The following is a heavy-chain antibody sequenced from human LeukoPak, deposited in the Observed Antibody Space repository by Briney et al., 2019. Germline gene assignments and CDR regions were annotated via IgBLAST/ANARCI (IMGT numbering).Heavy chain of an antibody. CDR1: GGSISSGDYY. CDR3: ARASSGWYEEYYFDY. D-gene: IGHD6-19*01. CDR2: IYYSGST. Sequence: SETLSLTRTVSGGSISSGDYYWSWIRQPPGKGLEWIGYIYYSGSTYYNPSLKSRVTISVDTSKNQFSLKLSSVTAADTAVYYCARASSGWYEEYYFDYWGQGTRVTVSS. J-gene: IGHJ4*02. V-gene: IGHV4-30-4*01.